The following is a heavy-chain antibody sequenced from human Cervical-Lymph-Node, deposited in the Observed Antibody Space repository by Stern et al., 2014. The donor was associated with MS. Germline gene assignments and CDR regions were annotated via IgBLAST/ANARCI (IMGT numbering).Heavy chain of an antibody. V-gene: IGHV4-59*01. J-gene: IGHJ6*02. CDR1: HGSINNYY. CDR2: VQDSGTT. D-gene: IGHD4-17*01. CDR3: IGLQPLTVDV. Sequence: QVQLQESGPGLVKPSETLSLICSVSHGSINNYYWNWIRQPPGKGLEWIGFVQDSGTTNYNPSLESRVTISLDTSKNQFSLTLRSVTAADTAVLREIGLQPLTVDVWGQGTTVTVSS.